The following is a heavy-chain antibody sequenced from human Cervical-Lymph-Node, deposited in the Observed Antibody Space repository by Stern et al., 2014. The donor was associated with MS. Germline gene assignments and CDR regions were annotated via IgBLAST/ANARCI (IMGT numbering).Heavy chain of an antibody. CDR3: ARIPPGYSVAWDWYFDL. V-gene: IGHV2-26*01. CDR2: IFSNDEK. J-gene: IGHJ2*01. Sequence: VTLRESGPVLVKPTETLTLTCTVSGFSLSNARMGVSWIRQPPGKALEWLAHIFSNDEKSYSPSLKSRLTISKDTSKSQVVLTMTNMDPVDTATYYCARIPPGYSVAWDWYFDLWGRGTLVTVSS. D-gene: IGHD6-13*01. CDR1: GFSLSNARMG.